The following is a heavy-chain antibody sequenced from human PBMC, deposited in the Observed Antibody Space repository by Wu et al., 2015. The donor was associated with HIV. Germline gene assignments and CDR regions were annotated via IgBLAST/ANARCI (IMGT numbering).Heavy chain of an antibody. CDR1: GGTFTSYA. CDR3: ARLSRGPLTVAWMDV. D-gene: IGHD2-15*01. J-gene: IGHJ6*04. Sequence: QVQLVQSGAEVKKPGSSVRVSCTASGGTFTSYAVSWVRQAPGQGLEWMGGIIPLLNTTIYAQKFQGRVTITTDESTNTAYMELSSLRSEDTAVYYCARLSRGPLTVAWMDVWGKGTTVTVSS. V-gene: IGHV1-69*05. CDR2: IIPLLNTT.